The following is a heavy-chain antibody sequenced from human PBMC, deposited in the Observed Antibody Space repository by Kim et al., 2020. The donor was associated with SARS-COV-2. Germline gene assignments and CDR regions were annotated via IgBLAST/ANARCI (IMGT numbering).Heavy chain of an antibody. J-gene: IGHJ4*02. V-gene: IGHV3-33*01. D-gene: IGHD5-18*01. Sequence: GGSLRLSCAASGFTFSSYGMHWVRQAPGKGLEWVAVIWYDGSNKYYADSVKGRFTISRDNSKNTLYLQMNSLRAEDTAVYYCARDLGYGYSYGLVYWGQGTLVTVSS. CDR2: IWYDGSNK. CDR1: GFTFSSYG. CDR3: ARDLGYGYSYGLVY.